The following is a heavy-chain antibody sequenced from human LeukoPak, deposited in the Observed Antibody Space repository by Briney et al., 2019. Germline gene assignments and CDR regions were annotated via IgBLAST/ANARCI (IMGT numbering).Heavy chain of an antibody. V-gene: IGHV3-23*01. Sequence: GGSLRLSCAASGFTFSSYAMSWVRQAPGRGLEWVSGISGSGGSTYYADSVEGRFTISRDNSKNTLYVQMNSLRVEDTAIYYCAKVVDGSDYYYGMDVWGQGTAVTVSS. CDR1: GFTFSSYA. D-gene: IGHD3-10*01. CDR2: ISGSGGST. CDR3: AKVVDGSDYYYGMDV. J-gene: IGHJ6*02.